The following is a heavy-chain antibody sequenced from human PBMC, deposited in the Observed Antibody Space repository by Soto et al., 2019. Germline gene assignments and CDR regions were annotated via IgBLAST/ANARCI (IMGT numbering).Heavy chain of an antibody. D-gene: IGHD2-21*02. Sequence: QAQLVQSGAEVKKPGASVKVSCKTSGYTFTAYYIHWVRQAPGQGLECVGWINPKTGDTKYAKKVQGRVTMTGDTSITTAYMELGRLRSDDTAVYYCARQLAYCGGDCYTEPIDYWGQGTLVTVSS. V-gene: IGHV1-2*02. J-gene: IGHJ4*02. CDR3: ARQLAYCGGDCYTEPIDY. CDR2: INPKTGDT. CDR1: GYTFTAYY.